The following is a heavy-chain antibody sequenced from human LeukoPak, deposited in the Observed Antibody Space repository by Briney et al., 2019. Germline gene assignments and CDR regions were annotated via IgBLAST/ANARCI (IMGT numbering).Heavy chain of an antibody. CDR1: GFTFSSYS. V-gene: IGHV3-48*01. CDR3: ASDMGYGSGYYYDATSRLCFDY. D-gene: IGHD3-22*01. CDR2: ITSSSTTI. J-gene: IGHJ4*02. Sequence: GGSLRLSCAAFGFTFSSYSMNWVRQAPGKGLEWVSYITSSSTTIYYADSVKGRFTISRDNAKNSLYLQMNSLRAEDTAVFYCASDMGYGSGYYYDATSRLCFDYWGQGTLVTVSS.